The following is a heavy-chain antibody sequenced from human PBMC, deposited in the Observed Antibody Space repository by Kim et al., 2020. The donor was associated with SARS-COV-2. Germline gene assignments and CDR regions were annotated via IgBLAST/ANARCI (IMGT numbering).Heavy chain of an antibody. CDR2: INPSGGST. J-gene: IGHJ6*02. V-gene: IGHV1-46*01. Sequence: ASVKVSCKASGYTFTSYYMHWVRQAPGQGLEWMGIINPSGGSTSYAQKFQGRVTMTRDTSTSTVYMELSSLRSEDTAVYYCARDDPEATVTTGYYYYGMDVWGQGTTVTVSS. D-gene: IGHD4-17*01. CDR3: ARDDPEATVTTGYYYYGMDV. CDR1: GYTFTSYY.